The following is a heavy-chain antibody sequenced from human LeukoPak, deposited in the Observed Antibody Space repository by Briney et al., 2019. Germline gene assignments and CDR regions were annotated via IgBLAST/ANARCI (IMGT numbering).Heavy chain of an antibody. CDR3: STDSPLYSGNYYEVP. D-gene: IGHD1-26*01. CDR2: IKEDGSEK. V-gene: IGHV3-7*03. Sequence: GGSLRLSCAASGFTFSSYWMSWVRQAPGKGLEWVAHIKEDGSEKYYVDSVKGRFTISRDNAKNSLYLQMNSLKTEDTAVYYCSTDSPLYSGNYYEVPWGQGTLVTVSS. CDR1: GFTFSSYW. J-gene: IGHJ5*02.